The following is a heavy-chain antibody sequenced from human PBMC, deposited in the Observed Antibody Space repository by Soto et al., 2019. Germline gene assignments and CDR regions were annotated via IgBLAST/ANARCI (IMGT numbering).Heavy chain of an antibody. CDR3: ARVAVGAAPGSNFDY. V-gene: IGHV3-48*02. J-gene: IGHJ4*02. CDR2: ISSSTSTM. D-gene: IGHD2-15*01. Sequence: EVQLVESGGDLVQPGGSLRLSCAASGFTFSSYSMNWVRQAPGKGLEWVSYISSSTSTMYYADSVKGRFTISRDNAQNSLYLQMNSLRDEDTAVYYCARVAVGAAPGSNFDYWGQGTLVTVSS. CDR1: GFTFSSYS.